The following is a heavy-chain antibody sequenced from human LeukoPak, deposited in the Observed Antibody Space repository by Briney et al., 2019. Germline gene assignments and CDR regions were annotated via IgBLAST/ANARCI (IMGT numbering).Heavy chain of an antibody. J-gene: IGHJ3*02. D-gene: IGHD3-22*01. CDR3: ARPITMIVADAFDI. Sequence: ASVKVSCKTSGYTFTSYGINWVRQAPGQGLEWMGWINVYNGNINYAQKLQGRVTMTTDTSTSTAYMELRSLRSDDTAVYYCARPITMIVADAFDIWGQGTVVTVSS. CDR1: GYTFTSYG. CDR2: INVYNGNI. V-gene: IGHV1-18*01.